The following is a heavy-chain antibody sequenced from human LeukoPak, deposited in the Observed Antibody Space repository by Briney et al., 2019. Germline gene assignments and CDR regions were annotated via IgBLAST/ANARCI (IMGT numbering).Heavy chain of an antibody. Sequence: ASVKVSCKASGYTFTSYDINWVRQATGQGLEWMGWMNPNSGNTGYAQKFQGRVTMTRNTSISTAYMELSSLRSEDTAVYYCAKSCSSWYWTYYYYGMDVWGQGTTVTVS. CDR1: GYTFTSYD. CDR3: AKSCSSWYWTYYYYGMDV. CDR2: MNPNSGNT. J-gene: IGHJ6*02. V-gene: IGHV1-8*01. D-gene: IGHD6-13*01.